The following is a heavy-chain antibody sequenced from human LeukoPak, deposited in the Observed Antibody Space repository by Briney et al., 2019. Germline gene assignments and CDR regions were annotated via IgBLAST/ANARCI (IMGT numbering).Heavy chain of an antibody. CDR3: ASGPHYDILTGWDNWFDP. CDR1: GGSISSYY. Sequence: PSETLSLTCTVSGGSISSYYWSWIRQPAGKGLEWIGRIYTSGSTNYNPSLKSRATMSVDTSKNQFSLKLSSVTAADTAVYYCASGPHYDILTGWDNWFDPWGQGTLVTVSS. D-gene: IGHD3-9*01. CDR2: IYTSGST. V-gene: IGHV4-4*07. J-gene: IGHJ5*02.